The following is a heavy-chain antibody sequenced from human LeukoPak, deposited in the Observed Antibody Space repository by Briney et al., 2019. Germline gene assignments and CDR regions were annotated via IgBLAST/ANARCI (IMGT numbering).Heavy chain of an antibody. J-gene: IGHJ4*02. V-gene: IGHV1-46*01. Sequence: GASVKVSCKASGYTFTGYYMHWVRQAPGQGLEWMGIINPSGGSTSYAQKFQGRVTMTRDTSTSTVYMELSSLRSEDTAVYYCARNGRTNLWFGELLSGCDYWGQGTLVTVSS. D-gene: IGHD3-10*01. CDR2: INPSGGST. CDR1: GYTFTGYY. CDR3: ARNGRTNLWFGELLSGCDY.